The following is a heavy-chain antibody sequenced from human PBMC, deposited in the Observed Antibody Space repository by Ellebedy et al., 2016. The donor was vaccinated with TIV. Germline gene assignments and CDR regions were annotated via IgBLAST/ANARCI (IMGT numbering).Heavy chain of an antibody. J-gene: IGHJ4*02. CDR2: INSDGSST. CDR1: GFTFSSYW. CDR3: ARGTGKYGDWDY. Sequence: GESLKISXAASGFTFSSYWMHWVRQAPGKGLVWVSRINSDGSSTIYADSVKGRFTISRDNSKNTVFLQVSSLRVEDTALYYCARGTGKYGDWDYWGLGTLVTVSS. D-gene: IGHD2-21*01. V-gene: IGHV3-74*01.